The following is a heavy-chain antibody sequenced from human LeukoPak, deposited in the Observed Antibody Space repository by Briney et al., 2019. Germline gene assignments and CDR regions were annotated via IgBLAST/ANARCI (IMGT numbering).Heavy chain of an antibody. CDR3: ARDTGLGRYYDSSGYYSAGRWFDP. CDR1: GYTFTTYA. CDR2: INAGNGDT. J-gene: IGHJ5*02. D-gene: IGHD3-22*01. Sequence: ASVKVSCKASGYTFTTYAIHWVRQAPRQRLEWMGWINAGNGDTKYSQKFQGRVTITRDTSASTAYMELSSLRSEDTAVYYCARDTGLGRYYDSSGYYSAGRWFDPWGQGTLVTVSS. V-gene: IGHV1-3*01.